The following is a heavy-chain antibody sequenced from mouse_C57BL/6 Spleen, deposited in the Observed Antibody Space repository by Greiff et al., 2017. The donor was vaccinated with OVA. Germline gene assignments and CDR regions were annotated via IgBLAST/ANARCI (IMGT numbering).Heavy chain of an antibody. J-gene: IGHJ2*01. CDR1: GYTFTDYY. D-gene: IGHD2-4*01. CDR2: INPNNGGT. Sequence: EVQLQQSGPELVKPGASVKISCKASGYTFTDYYMNWVKQSHGKSLEWIGDINPNNGGTSYNQKFKGKATLTVDKSSSTAYMELRSLTSEDSAVYYCARSLYDYDPYYFDYWGQGTTLTVSS. V-gene: IGHV1-26*01. CDR3: ARSLYDYDPYYFDY.